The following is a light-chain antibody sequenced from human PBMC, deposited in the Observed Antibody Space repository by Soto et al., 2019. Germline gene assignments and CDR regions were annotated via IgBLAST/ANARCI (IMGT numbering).Light chain of an antibody. J-gene: IGKJ4*01. CDR2: AAS. Sequence: DIQMTQSPASLSASVGDRVTITCRASQSISSYLNWYQQKPGKAPKLLIYAASSLQSGVPSRFSGRGSGTDFTLTITSLHPEVFATYYCQQSYSTPLTFGGGTKVEIK. CDR3: QQSYSTPLT. V-gene: IGKV1-39*01. CDR1: QSISSY.